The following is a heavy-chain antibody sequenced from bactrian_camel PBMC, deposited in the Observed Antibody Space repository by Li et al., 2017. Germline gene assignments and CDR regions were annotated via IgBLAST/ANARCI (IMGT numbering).Heavy chain of an antibody. V-gene: IGHV3S53*01. J-gene: IGHJ4*01. CDR1: GSPNTNYC. Sequence: HVQLVESGGGSVQAGGSLRLSCLASGSPNTNYCMGWFRQVPGKEREGVAAIDNEGRTTYTYSVKGRFTISEDKAKNTLYLQMNSLKPEDTAMYYCAADEALCGGSWWGPSYWGQGTQVTVS. CDR3: AADEALCGGSWWGPSY. CDR2: IDNEGRT. D-gene: IGHD6*01.